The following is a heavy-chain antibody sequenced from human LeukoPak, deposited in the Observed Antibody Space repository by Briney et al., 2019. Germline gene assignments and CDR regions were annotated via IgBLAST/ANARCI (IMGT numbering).Heavy chain of an antibody. CDR1: GFTFSSYS. CDR3: AKVLEMATIDFDY. J-gene: IGHJ4*02. CDR2: ISSSSSYI. Sequence: GGSLRLSCAVSGFTFSSYSMTWVRQAPGKGLEWVSSISSSSSYIYYADSVKGRFTISRDNAKNSLYLQMNSLRAEDTAVYYCAKVLEMATIDFDYWGQGTLVTVSS. V-gene: IGHV3-21*01. D-gene: IGHD5-24*01.